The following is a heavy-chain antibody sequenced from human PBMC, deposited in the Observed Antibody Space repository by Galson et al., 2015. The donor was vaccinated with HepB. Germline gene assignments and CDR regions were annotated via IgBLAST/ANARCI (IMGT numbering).Heavy chain of an antibody. J-gene: IGHJ6*03. CDR3: ARTVFWYMDV. CDR2: IYSSGSI. D-gene: IGHD2/OR15-2a*01. V-gene: IGHV4-4*07. Sequence: RQPAGKGLEWIGRIYSSGSINNNPSLKSRVTMSIDMSKNQFSLKLSSVTAADTAVYYCARTVFWYMDVWGKGTTVTVSS.